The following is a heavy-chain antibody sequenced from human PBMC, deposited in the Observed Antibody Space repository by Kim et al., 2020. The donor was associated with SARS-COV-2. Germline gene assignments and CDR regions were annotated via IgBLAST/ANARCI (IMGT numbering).Heavy chain of an antibody. CDR1: GFTFGDYA. CDR3: AKDKESGGDYLNYYYYGMDV. CDR2: ISWNSGNI. D-gene: IGHD2-21*02. J-gene: IGHJ6*02. Sequence: GGSLRLSCAASGFTFGDYAMHWVRQAPGKGLEWVSGISWNSGNIGYADSVKGRFTISRDNAKNSLYLQTNSLRAEDTALYYCAKDKESGGDYLNYYYYGMDVWGQGTTVTVSS. V-gene: IGHV3-9*01.